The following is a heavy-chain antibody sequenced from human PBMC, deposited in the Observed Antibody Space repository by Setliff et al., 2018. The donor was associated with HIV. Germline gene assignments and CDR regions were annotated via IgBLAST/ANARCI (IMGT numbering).Heavy chain of an antibody. CDR1: GGSISSYY. J-gene: IGHJ4*02. V-gene: IGHV4-4*09. CDR3: AKGLSFYDPGGFDY. CDR2: IYTSGST. D-gene: IGHD3-22*01. Sequence: TLSLTCTVSGGSISSYYWSWIRQPPGKGLEWIGYIYTSGSTNYNPSLKSRVTISVDTSKNQFSLKLSSVTAADTAVYYCAKGLSFYDPGGFDYWGQGTLVTVSS.